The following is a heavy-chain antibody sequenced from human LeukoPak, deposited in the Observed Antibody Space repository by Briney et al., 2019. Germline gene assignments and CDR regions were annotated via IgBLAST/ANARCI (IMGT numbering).Heavy chain of an antibody. CDR1: GGSITSYY. CDR2: IYTSGST. J-gene: IGHJ4*02. V-gene: IGHV4-4*07. Sequence: PSETLSLTCTVSGGSITSYYWSWIRQPPGKGLEWIGRIYTSGSTNYNPSLKSRVTISVDKSKNQFSLKLSSVTAADTAVYYCARDPIFGVALDYWGQGTLVTVSS. CDR3: ARDPIFGVALDY. D-gene: IGHD3-3*01.